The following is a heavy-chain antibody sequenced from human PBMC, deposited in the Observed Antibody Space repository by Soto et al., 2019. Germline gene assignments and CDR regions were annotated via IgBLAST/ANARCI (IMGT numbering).Heavy chain of an antibody. CDR1: GGSFSGYY. J-gene: IGHJ4*02. V-gene: IGHV4-34*01. D-gene: IGHD3-10*01. CDR3: ARGGVRYGSGRYSFDY. Sequence: QVQLQQWGAGLLKPSKTLSLTCAVYGGSFSGYYWSWIRQPPGKGLEWIGEINHSGSTNYNPSLKSRVTISVDTSKNQFSLKLSSVTAADTAVYYCARGGVRYGSGRYSFDYWGQGTLVTVSS. CDR2: INHSGST.